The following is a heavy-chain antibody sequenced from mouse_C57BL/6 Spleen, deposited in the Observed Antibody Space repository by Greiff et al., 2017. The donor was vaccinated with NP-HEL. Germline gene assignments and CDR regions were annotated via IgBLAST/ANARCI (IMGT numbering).Heavy chain of an antibody. CDR2: IYPGSGST. D-gene: IGHD1-1*02. Sequence: QVQLQQPGAELVKPGASVKMSCKASGYTFTSYWITWVKQRPGQGLEWIGDIYPGSGSTNYNEKFKSKATLTVDTSSSTAYMQLSSLTSEDSAVYYCARWGVDLRDEGFAYWGQGTLVTVSA. J-gene: IGHJ3*01. CDR3: ARWGVDLRDEGFAY. V-gene: IGHV1-55*01. CDR1: GYTFTSYW.